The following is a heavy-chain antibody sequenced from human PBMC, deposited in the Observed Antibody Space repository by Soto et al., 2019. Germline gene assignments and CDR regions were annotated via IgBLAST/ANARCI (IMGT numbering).Heavy chain of an antibody. CDR2: ISPGSRYP. J-gene: IGHJ5*02. Sequence: PGVSLRLSCAVSGFTFGDSYMSWIRQAPGKGLEWLSYISPGSRYPAYADSVKGRFSISRDNAKRSLYLQMMSLTAEDTAIYYCVRGGGGGLFDPWGQGTMVTVSS. D-gene: IGHD2-15*01. CDR3: VRGGGGGLFDP. CDR1: GFTFGDSY. V-gene: IGHV3-11*06.